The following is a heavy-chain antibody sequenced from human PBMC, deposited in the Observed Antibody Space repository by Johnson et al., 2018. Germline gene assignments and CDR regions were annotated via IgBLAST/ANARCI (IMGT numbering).Heavy chain of an antibody. CDR1: GFTVSSNY. V-gene: IGHV3-53*01. CDR3: AREVKGGWRDYGMDV. D-gene: IGHD6-19*01. J-gene: IGHJ6*02. Sequence: VQLVESGGGLVKPGGSLRLSCAASGFTVSSNYMSWVRQAPGKGLEWVSVIYSGGRTYYADSVKGRFTISRDNSKNTLYLQMNSLRAEDTAGYYCAREVKGGWRDYGMDVWGQGTTVTVSS. CDR2: IYSGGRT.